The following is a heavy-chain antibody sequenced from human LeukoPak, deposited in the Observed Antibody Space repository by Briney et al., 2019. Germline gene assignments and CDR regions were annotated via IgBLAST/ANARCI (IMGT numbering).Heavy chain of an antibody. Sequence: SETLSLTCTVSGGSISSYYWSWIRQPPGKGLEWIGYIYYSGSTNYNPSLKSRVTISVDTSKNQFSLKLSSVAAADTAVYYCARGTPIKSSHWYFDLWGRGTLVTVSS. CDR2: IYYSGST. V-gene: IGHV4-59*01. CDR1: GGSISSYY. J-gene: IGHJ2*01. CDR3: ARGTPIKSSHWYFDL. D-gene: IGHD6-6*01.